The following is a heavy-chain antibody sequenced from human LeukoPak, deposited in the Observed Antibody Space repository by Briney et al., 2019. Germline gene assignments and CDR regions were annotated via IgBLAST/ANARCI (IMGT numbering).Heavy chain of an antibody. CDR2: IFYSGTT. V-gene: IGHV4-39*01. CDR1: GGSIRSNSYY. CDR3: ARHVTSFHI. J-gene: IGHJ3*02. Sequence: SSETLSLTCTVSGGSIRSNSYYWGWIRQPPGKGLEWIGSIFYSGTTYYNPSLKSRVTISVDTSNNQFSLKLSSVTAADTAVYFCARHVTSFHIWGQGTMVTVSS. D-gene: IGHD2-21*02.